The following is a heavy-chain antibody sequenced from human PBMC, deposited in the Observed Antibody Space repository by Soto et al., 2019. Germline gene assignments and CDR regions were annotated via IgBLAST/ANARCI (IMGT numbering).Heavy chain of an antibody. V-gene: IGHV3-33*01. Sequence: QVQLVESGGGVVQPGRSLRLSCAASGFTFSSYGMYWVRQAPGKRLEWVAVIWYDGSNKYYADSVKGRFTISRDNSKNTLYLQMNSLRAEDTAVYYCARDSSGYYGVFDIWGQGTIVTVSS. CDR2: IWYDGSNK. D-gene: IGHD3-22*01. J-gene: IGHJ3*02. CDR1: GFTFSSYG. CDR3: ARDSSGYYGVFDI.